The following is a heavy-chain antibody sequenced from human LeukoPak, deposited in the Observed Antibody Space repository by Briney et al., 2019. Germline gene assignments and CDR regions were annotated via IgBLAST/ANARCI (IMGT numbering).Heavy chain of an antibody. J-gene: IGHJ5*01. Sequence: GASVKVSCKASGYDFNFYDINWVRQAPGKGLEWMGWMNPKRGDTGYAQSFQGRLTITRDMSTSTSYMELSRLTSEDTAVYYCVRVADGYSSGWFDSWGQGTLVTVSS. CDR1: GYDFNFYD. D-gene: IGHD6-25*01. V-gene: IGHV1-8*03. CDR2: MNPKRGDT. CDR3: VRVADGYSSGWFDS.